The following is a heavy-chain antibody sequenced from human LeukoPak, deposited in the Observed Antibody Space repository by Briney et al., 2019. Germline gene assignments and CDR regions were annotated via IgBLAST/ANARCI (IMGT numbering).Heavy chain of an antibody. CDR3: ARDSTYYYDSGSSGPHYFDF. V-gene: IGHV3-30*01. Sequence: GRSLRLSCAASGFTFSSYAMHWVRQAPGKGLEWVALISYHGGITYYADSVKGRFTFSRDNSKTTLFLQLNSLRAEDTAVYYCARDSTYYYDSGSSGPHYFDFWGQGTLVTVSS. CDR2: ISYHGGIT. CDR1: GFTFSSYA. J-gene: IGHJ4*02. D-gene: IGHD3-10*01.